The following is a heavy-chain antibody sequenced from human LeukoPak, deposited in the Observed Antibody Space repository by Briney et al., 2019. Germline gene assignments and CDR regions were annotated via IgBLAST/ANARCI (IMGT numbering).Heavy chain of an antibody. D-gene: IGHD3-9*01. Sequence: GGSLRLSCAASGFTYSDYYMSWIRQAPAKGLEWVSYSGSSSSYTNYADSVKGRFTISRDNAKNSLFLQMNSLRAEDTAVYYCARGTGIRQYYDILTGPFDYWGQGTLVTVSS. J-gene: IGHJ4*02. CDR1: GFTYSDYY. CDR3: ARGTGIRQYYDILTGPFDY. V-gene: IGHV3-11*06. CDR2: SGSSSSYT.